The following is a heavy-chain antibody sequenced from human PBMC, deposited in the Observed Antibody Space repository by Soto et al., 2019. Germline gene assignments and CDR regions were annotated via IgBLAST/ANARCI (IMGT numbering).Heavy chain of an antibody. CDR3: YYDFWSGYSNS. V-gene: IGHV3-15*07. D-gene: IGHD3-3*01. Sequence: GGSLRLSCAASGFTFSNAWMNWVRQAPGKGLEWVGRIKSKTDGGTTDYAAPVKGRFTISRDDSKNTLYLQMNSLKTEDTAVYYCYYDFWSGYSNSWGQGTLVTVSS. CDR2: IKSKTDGGTT. J-gene: IGHJ4*02. CDR1: GFTFSNAW.